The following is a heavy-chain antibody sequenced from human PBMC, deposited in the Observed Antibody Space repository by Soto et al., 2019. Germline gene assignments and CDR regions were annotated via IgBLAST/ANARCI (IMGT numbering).Heavy chain of an antibody. CDR3: ARVRRAYCGGDCYSP. CDR2: MNPNSGNT. D-gene: IGHD2-21*02. V-gene: IGHV1-8*02. CDR1: GYPFTSYY. Sequence: ASVKVSCKTSGYPFTSYYLHWMRLAPGKGLEWMGWMNPNSGNTGYAQKFQGRVTMTRNTSISTAYMELSSLRSEDTAVYYCARVRRAYCGGDCYSPWGQGTLVTVSS. J-gene: IGHJ5*02.